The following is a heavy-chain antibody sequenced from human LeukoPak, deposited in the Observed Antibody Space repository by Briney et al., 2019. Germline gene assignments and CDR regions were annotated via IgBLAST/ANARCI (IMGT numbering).Heavy chain of an antibody. CDR2: ISTSGITK. J-gene: IGHJ4*02. D-gene: IGHD3-22*01. CDR3: AMYYDSSGRNF. V-gene: IGHV3-48*01. CDR1: RFTLSDYN. Sequence: GGSLRLSCAASRFTLSDYNMNWVRQAPGKGLEWISYISTSGITKYYADSVKGRFTISRDNAQNSLYLQMNSLRAEDTAVYYCAMYYDSSGRNFWVQGTMVSVSS.